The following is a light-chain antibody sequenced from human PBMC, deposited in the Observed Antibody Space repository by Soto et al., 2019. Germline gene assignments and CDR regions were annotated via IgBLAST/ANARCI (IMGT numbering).Light chain of an antibody. CDR2: WAS. V-gene: IGKV4-1*01. Sequence: DIVMTQSPDSLAVSLGERATINCKSSQSVLYTSNNKNYLAWYQQKPGQPPKLLIYWASTRESRVPDRFSGSGSGTDFTLTISSLQDEDVAFYFCQQYYSTPRTFGQGPKVEIK. CDR3: QQYYSTPRT. J-gene: IGKJ1*01. CDR1: QSVLYTSNNKNY.